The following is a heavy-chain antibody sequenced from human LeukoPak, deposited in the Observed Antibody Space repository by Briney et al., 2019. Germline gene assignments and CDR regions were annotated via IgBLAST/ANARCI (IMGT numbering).Heavy chain of an antibody. J-gene: IGHJ4*02. Sequence: SETLSLTCTVSGGSISSGGYYWSWIRQHPGKGLEWIGYIYYSGSTYYNPSLKSRVTISVDTSKNQFSLKLSSVTAADTAVYYCASSYVGGYDSSGYYRYYFDYWGQGTLVTVSS. CDR3: ASSYVGGYDSSGYYRYYFDY. CDR1: GGSISSGGYY. D-gene: IGHD3-22*01. V-gene: IGHV4-31*03. CDR2: IYYSGST.